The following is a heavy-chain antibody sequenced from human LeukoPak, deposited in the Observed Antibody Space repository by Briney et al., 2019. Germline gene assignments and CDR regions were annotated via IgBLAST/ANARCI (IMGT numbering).Heavy chain of an antibody. J-gene: IGHJ6*04. Sequence: PGGSLRLSCAASGFTFSSYEMNWVRQAPGKGLEWVSYISSSGSTIYYADSVKGRFNISRDNAKNSLYLQINSLRAEDTAGYYCARQRITMVRGLGGMDVWGKGTTVTVSS. D-gene: IGHD3-10*01. CDR1: GFTFSSYE. V-gene: IGHV3-48*03. CDR2: ISSSGSTI. CDR3: ARQRITMVRGLGGMDV.